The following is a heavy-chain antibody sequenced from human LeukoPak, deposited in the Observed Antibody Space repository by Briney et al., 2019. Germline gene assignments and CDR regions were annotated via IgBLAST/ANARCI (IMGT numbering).Heavy chain of an antibody. D-gene: IGHD5-18*01. J-gene: IGHJ4*02. CDR1: GFSISSGYY. CDR3: ARGQDTAKQGY. CDR2: ISHSGST. Sequence: SETLSLTCTVSGFSISSGYYWGWIRQPPGKGLEWIGSISHSGSTYYNPSLKSRVTISVDTSKNQFSLKLSSVTAADTAVYYCARGQDTAKQGYWGQGTLVTVSS. V-gene: IGHV4-38-2*02.